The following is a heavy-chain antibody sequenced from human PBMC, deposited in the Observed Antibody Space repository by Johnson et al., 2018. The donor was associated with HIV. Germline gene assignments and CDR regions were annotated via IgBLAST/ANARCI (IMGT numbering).Heavy chain of an antibody. CDR3: AKDRSPVGAFDI. J-gene: IGHJ3*02. V-gene: IGHV3-66*01. Sequence: VKLVESGGGVVQPGGSLRLSCAASGFTVSSNYMSWVRQAPGKGLEWVSVIYSGGSTYYADSVKGRFTISSDNAKNSLYLQMNSLRAEDTAVYYCAKDRSPVGAFDIWGQGTMVTVSS. CDR2: IYSGGST. CDR1: GFTVSSNY. D-gene: IGHD2-15*01.